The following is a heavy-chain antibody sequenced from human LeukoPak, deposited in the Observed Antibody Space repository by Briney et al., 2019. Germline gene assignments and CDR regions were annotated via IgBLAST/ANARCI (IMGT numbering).Heavy chain of an antibody. J-gene: IGHJ1*01. Sequence: QPGGSLRLSCAASGFIVSTYYMGWVRQAPGKRLEWISIIFNSNITQYTDSVKGRFTISRDNSKNTLYLQMNSLRADDTAMYYCARSEQWLAWNYWGQGTLVTVSS. CDR2: IFNSNIT. V-gene: IGHV3-53*01. D-gene: IGHD6-19*01. CDR1: GFIVSTYY. CDR3: ARSEQWLAWNY.